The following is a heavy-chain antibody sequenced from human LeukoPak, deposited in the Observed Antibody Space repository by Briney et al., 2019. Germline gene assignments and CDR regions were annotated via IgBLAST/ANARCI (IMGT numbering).Heavy chain of an antibody. J-gene: IGHJ4*02. CDR3: ATFAGIAVGG. V-gene: IGHV1-46*01. D-gene: IGHD6-19*01. CDR2: INPSGGST. CDR1: GYTFTSYY. Sequence: GASVKVSCKASGYTFTSYYMHWVRQAPGQGLEWMGIINPSGGSTSYAQKFQGRVTMAEDTSTDTAYMELSSLRSEDTAVYYCATFAGIAVGGWGQGTLVTVSS.